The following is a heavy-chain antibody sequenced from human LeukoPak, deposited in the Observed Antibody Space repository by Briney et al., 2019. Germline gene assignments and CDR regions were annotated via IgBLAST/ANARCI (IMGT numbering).Heavy chain of an antibody. CDR1: GFTFDDYA. CDR3: ARDLEPGYCSSTSCYGGGYYYGMDV. Sequence: TGGSLRLSCAASGFTFDDYAMHWVRQAPGKGLEWVSGISWNSGSIGYADSVKGRFTISRDNAKNSLYLQMNSLRAEDTALYYCARDLEPGYCSSTSCYGGGYYYGMDVWGQGTTVTVSS. D-gene: IGHD2-2*01. CDR2: ISWNSGSI. J-gene: IGHJ6*02. V-gene: IGHV3-9*01.